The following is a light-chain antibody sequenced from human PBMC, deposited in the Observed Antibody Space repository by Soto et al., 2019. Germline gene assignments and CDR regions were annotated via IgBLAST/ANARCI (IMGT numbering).Light chain of an antibody. CDR1: QSMGSN. V-gene: IGKV3-15*01. CDR3: QQYHIWPPWT. CDR2: GAS. J-gene: IGKJ1*01. Sequence: EIVMTQSPATLSVSPGERATLSCRASQSMGSNVAWYQQKPGQAPRLLIYGASTRAAGIPARFSGSGSGTEFTLTITSLESEDFAVYYCQQYHIWPPWTSGQGTKVDIK.